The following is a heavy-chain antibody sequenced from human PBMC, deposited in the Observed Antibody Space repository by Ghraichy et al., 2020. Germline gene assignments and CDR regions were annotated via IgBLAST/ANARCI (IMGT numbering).Heavy chain of an antibody. V-gene: IGHV4-39*01. Sequence: ESLNISCTVSGGSISMTSYYWDWIRQPPGKGLEWIGSIYYSGSTYYNPSLKSRLTISVDTSKNQFSLKLNSVTAADTAVYYCARPSDYDSSGAFDLWGRGTLVTVSS. CDR3: ARPSDYDSSGAFDL. D-gene: IGHD3-22*01. CDR2: IYYSGST. CDR1: GGSISMTSYY. J-gene: IGHJ2*01.